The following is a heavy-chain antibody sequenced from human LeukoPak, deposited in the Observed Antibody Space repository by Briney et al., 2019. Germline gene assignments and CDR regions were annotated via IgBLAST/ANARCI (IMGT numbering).Heavy chain of an antibody. V-gene: IGHV3-30-3*01. D-gene: IGHD3-3*01. J-gene: IGHJ5*02. CDR3: ARDRVREIGVVFPTTGGGRNWFDP. CDR1: GFTFSDYA. Sequence: GGSLRLSCAASGFTFSDYAMPWVRQAPGKGLEWVAVISEVGSSKYYADSVKGRFTISRDNSKNTLYLQMNGLRVEDTAVYYCARDRVREIGVVFPTTGGGRNWFDPWGQGTRVTVSS. CDR2: ISEVGSSK.